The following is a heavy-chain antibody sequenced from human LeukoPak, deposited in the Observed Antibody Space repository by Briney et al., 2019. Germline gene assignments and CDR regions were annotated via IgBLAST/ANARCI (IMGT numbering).Heavy chain of an antibody. Sequence: ASVKVSCKASGYTFTGYYMHWVRQAPGQGLEWMGWINPNSGGTNYAQKFQGRVTMTRDTSISTAYMELSRLRSDDTAVYYCARRVRCSSTSCTYYFDYWGQGTLVTVSS. CDR2: INPNSGGT. D-gene: IGHD2-2*01. J-gene: IGHJ4*02. CDR1: GYTFTGYY. CDR3: ARRVRCSSTSCTYYFDY. V-gene: IGHV1-2*02.